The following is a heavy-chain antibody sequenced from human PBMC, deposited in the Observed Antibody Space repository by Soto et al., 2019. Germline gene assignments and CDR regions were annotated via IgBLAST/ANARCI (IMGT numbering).Heavy chain of an antibody. CDR1: GFTFSSYG. V-gene: IGHV3-30*18. Sequence: QVQLVESGGGVVQPGRSLRLSCAASGFTFSSYGMHWVRQAPGKGLEWVAVISYDGSNKYYADSVKGRFTISRDNSKNTLYLQMNSLRAEDTAVYYCAKADYYDSSGYYPEFYWGQGTLVTVSS. CDR3: AKADYYDSSGYYPEFY. D-gene: IGHD3-22*01. J-gene: IGHJ4*02. CDR2: ISYDGSNK.